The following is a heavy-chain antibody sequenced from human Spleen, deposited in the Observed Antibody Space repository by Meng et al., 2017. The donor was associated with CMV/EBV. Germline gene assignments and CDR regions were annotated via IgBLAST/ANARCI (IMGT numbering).Heavy chain of an antibody. Sequence: SQTLSLTCAVSGDSVSSTSAAWNWVRQSPSRGLEWLGRTLYRSDWYKDYAVSVKGRITINVDTSKNQFSLHLNSVTPEDTAVYYCARAHLVWVLYSDWGQGTLVTVSS. V-gene: IGHV6-1*01. D-gene: IGHD2-15*01. CDR3: ARAHLVWVLYSD. CDR2: TLYRSDWYK. CDR1: GDSVSSTSAA. J-gene: IGHJ4*02.